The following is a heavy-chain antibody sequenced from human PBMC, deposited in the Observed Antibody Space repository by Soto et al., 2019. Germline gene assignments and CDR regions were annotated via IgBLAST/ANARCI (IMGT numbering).Heavy chain of an antibody. V-gene: IGHV4-34*01. CDR1: GGSFSGYY. D-gene: IGHD3-16*01. J-gene: IGHJ4*02. Sequence: PSDTLSLTCAVYGGSFSGYYWSWIRQPPGKGLEWIGEINHSGSTHYNPSLKSRVTISVDTSKNQFSLKVSSVTAADTAVYYCAIRHGGGPVPYFDYWGQGTLVTVSS. CDR2: INHSGST. CDR3: AIRHGGGPVPYFDY.